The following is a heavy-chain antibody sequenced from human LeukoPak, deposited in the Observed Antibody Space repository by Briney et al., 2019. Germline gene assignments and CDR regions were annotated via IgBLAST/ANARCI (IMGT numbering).Heavy chain of an antibody. Sequence: SSETLSLTCAVSGGSISSGAYSWSWIRQPPGKGLEWIGYIYYSGSTNYNPSLKSRVTISVDTSKNQFSLKLSSVTAADTAVYYCARALKVRGVTKYYYYMDVWGKGTTVTISS. V-gene: IGHV4-61*08. J-gene: IGHJ6*03. CDR1: GGSISSGAYS. CDR3: ARALKVRGVTKYYYYMDV. D-gene: IGHD3-10*01. CDR2: IYYSGST.